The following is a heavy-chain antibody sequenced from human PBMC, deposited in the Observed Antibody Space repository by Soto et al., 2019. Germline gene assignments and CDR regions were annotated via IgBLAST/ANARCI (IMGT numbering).Heavy chain of an antibody. CDR1: GGSISSYY. CDR3: ARFNWSCDL. Sequence: QVQLQESGPGLVKPSETLSLTCTASGGSISSYYWSWIRQPPGKGLEWIGYIYYSGSTNYNPSLKSRVTISVDTSKNQFSLKLSSVTAADTAVYYCARFNWSCDLWCRGTLVTVSS. V-gene: IGHV4-59*08. CDR2: IYYSGST. J-gene: IGHJ2*01.